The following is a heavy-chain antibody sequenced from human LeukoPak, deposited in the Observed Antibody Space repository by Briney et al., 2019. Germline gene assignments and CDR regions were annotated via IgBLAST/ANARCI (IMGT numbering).Heavy chain of an antibody. J-gene: IGHJ5*02. D-gene: IGHD5-18*01. CDR1: GGTFSSYA. CDR3: ARDLGYSYPRIWFDP. V-gene: IGHV1-69*13. CDR2: IIPIFGTA. Sequence: SVKVSCKASGGTFSSYAISWVRQAPGQGLEWLGGIIPIFGTANYAQKFQGRVTITADESTSTAYMELSSLRSEDTAVYYCARDLGYSYPRIWFDPWGQGTLVTVSS.